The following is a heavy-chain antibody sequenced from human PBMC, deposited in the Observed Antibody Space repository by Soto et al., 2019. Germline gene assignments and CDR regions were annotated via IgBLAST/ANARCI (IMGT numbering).Heavy chain of an antibody. D-gene: IGHD3-22*01. CDR2: ISSTSSTI. V-gene: IGHV3-48*01. J-gene: IGHJ3*01. Sequence: GGSLRLSCAASGFTLGSYSMNWVRQAPGKGPEWLSYISSTSSTIYYADSVKGRFTISRDNAKNSLYLQMNSLRAEDTAVYYCTRDATPYNYDSSGYYMFWGQGTMVTVSS. CDR1: GFTLGSYS. CDR3: TRDATPYNYDSSGYYMF.